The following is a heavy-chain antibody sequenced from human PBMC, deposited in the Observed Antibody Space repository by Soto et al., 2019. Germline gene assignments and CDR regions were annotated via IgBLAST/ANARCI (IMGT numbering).Heavy chain of an antibody. J-gene: IGHJ4*02. CDR2: ISGSGGST. V-gene: IGHV3-23*01. CDR3: AKDSYPIVATTFDY. Sequence: GGSLRLSCAASGFTFSSYAMSWVRQAPGKGLEWVSAISGSGGSTYYADSVKGRFTISRDNSKNTLYLQMNSLRAEDTAVYYCAKDSYPIVATTFDYWGQGTLVTSPQ. D-gene: IGHD5-12*01. CDR1: GFTFSSYA.